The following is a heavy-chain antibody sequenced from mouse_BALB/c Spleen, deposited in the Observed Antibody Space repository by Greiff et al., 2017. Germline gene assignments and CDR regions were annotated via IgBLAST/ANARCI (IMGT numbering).Heavy chain of an antibody. CDR2: IDPENGNT. D-gene: IGHD1-3*01. Sequence: EVQLQQSGAELVRPGALVKLSCKASGFNIKDYYMHWVKQRPEQGLEWIGWIDPENGNTIYDPKFQGKASITADTSSNTAYLQRSSLTSEDTAVYYCARAHADSCVHRGEGRLGTVSA. CDR3: ARAHADSCVH. V-gene: IGHV14-1*02. CDR1: GFNIKDYY. J-gene: IGHJ3*01.